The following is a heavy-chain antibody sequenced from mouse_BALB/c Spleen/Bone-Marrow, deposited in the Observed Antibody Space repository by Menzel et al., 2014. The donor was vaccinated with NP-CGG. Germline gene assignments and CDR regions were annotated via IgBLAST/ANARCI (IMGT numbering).Heavy chain of an antibody. J-gene: IGHJ1*01. V-gene: IGHV1-7*01. CDR1: GYTFTSYW. CDR3: ARDWYFDV. CDR2: INPSTGYT. Sequence: VQLQQSGAELAKPGASVKMSCKASGYTFTSYWMHWVKQRPGQGLEWIGYINPSTGYTEYNQKFKDKAKLTADKSSSTAYMQLSSLTSEDSAVYYCARDWYFDVWGAGTTVTVSS.